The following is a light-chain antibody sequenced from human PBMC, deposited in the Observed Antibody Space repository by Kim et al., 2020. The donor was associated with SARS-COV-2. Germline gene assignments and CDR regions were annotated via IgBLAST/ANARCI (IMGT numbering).Light chain of an antibody. Sequence: LTQPASVSGSPGQSITISCTGTSSDVGGYNYVSWYQQHPGKAPKLVIYDVSKRPSGVSNRFSGSKSGNTASLTISGLQAEDEADYYCSSYTSSSPWVFGGGTQLTVL. CDR2: DVS. J-gene: IGLJ3*02. CDR1: SSDVGGYNY. CDR3: SSYTSSSPWV. V-gene: IGLV2-14*01.